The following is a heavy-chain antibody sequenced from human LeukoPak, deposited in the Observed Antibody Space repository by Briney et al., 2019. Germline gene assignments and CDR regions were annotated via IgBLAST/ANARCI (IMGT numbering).Heavy chain of an antibody. CDR1: GFTFNAFG. V-gene: IGHV3-30*02. CDR2: IRYDGNDK. Sequence: GGSLRLSCVASGFTFNAFGMHWVRQAPGKGLEWVAFIRYDGNDKYYSGSVEGRFTISGDNPKNTLYLQMNSLRVEDTSFYYCVKRGATVRRTYFFDSWGQGALVTVSS. J-gene: IGHJ4*02. CDR3: VKRGATVRRTYFFDS. D-gene: IGHD1-26*01.